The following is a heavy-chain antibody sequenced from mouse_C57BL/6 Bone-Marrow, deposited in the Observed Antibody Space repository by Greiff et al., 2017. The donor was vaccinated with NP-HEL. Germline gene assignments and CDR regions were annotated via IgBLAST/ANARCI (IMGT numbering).Heavy chain of an antibody. J-gene: IGHJ1*03. Sequence: QVQLQQSGAELARPGASVKLSCKASGYTFTSYGISWVKQRPGQGLAWIGEIYPRSGNTYYNEKFKGKATLTADKSSSTAYMELRSLTSEDSAVYFCARRTTVVATPYWYFDGWGTGTTVTVSS. V-gene: IGHV1-81*01. CDR2: IYPRSGNT. CDR1: GYTFTSYG. CDR3: ARRTTVVATPYWYFDG. D-gene: IGHD1-1*01.